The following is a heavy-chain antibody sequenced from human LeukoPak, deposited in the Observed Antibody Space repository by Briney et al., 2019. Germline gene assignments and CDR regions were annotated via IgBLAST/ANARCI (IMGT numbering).Heavy chain of an antibody. CDR2: IYYSGRT. Sequence: SQTLSLTCTVSGGSISSGGYYWSWIRQHPGQGLEWIGYIYYSGRTYYNPSLKSRVTISVDTSKNQFSLKLISVTAADTAVYYCARASSYSSHNDYWGQGTLVTVSS. CDR3: ARASSYSSHNDY. CDR1: GGSISSGGYY. V-gene: IGHV4-31*03. D-gene: IGHD6-13*01. J-gene: IGHJ4*02.